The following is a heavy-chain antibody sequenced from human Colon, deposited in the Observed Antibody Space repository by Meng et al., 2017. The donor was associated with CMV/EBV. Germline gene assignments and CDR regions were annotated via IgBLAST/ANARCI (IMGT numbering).Heavy chain of an antibody. D-gene: IGHD5/OR15-5a*01. CDR2: MNPNSGDT. J-gene: IGHJ4*02. CDR3: ATLSIYDSTISDF. Sequence: ASVKVSCKTSGYPFTIHYIHWVRQAPGRGLEWMGWMNPNSGDTNYAQRFQDRVEMTRDKTVSTAYLDLTSLRSADTAVYYCATLSIYDSTISDFWGQGTLVTVSS. CDR1: GYPFTIHY. V-gene: IGHV1-2*02.